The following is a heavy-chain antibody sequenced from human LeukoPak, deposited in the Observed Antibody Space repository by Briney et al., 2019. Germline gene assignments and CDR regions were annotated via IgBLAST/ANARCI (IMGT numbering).Heavy chain of an antibody. CDR1: GGTFSSYA. CDR3: ARGSRGAAAGTGFDY. D-gene: IGHD6-13*01. CDR2: ITAYNGNT. Sequence: ASVKVSCKASGGTFSSYAISWVRQAPGQGLEWMGWITAYNGNTNYAQKLQGRVTMTTDTSTSTAYMELRSLRSDDTAVYYCARGSRGAAAGTGFDYWGQGTLVTVSS. V-gene: IGHV1-18*01. J-gene: IGHJ4*02.